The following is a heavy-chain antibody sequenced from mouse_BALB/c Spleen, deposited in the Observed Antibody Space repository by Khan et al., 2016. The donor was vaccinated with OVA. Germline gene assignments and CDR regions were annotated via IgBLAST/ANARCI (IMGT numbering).Heavy chain of an antibody. D-gene: IGHD1-1*01. J-gene: IGHJ2*01. V-gene: IGHV1-7*01. CDR1: GYTFPNYW. CDR2: INPSTAYP. CDR3: ARWSIRWDFDY. Sequence: QVQLKESGAELAKPGASVKMSCKASGYTFPNYWILWVKQRLGQGLEWIGYINPSTAYPAYNQNFKDKATLTAAKSSSTAYMQLSSLTSEESAVYSCARWSIRWDFDYWGQGTTLTVSS.